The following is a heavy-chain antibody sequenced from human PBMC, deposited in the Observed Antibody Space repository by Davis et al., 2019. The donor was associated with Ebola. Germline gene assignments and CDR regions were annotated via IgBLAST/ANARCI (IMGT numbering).Heavy chain of an antibody. CDR3: ARRGDWGFFFDL. CDR1: GYRFTTYW. V-gene: IGHV5-51*01. CDR2: IYPGDSDT. D-gene: IGHD2-21*02. Sequence: GESLKISCKGSGYRFTTYWIGWVRQMPGKGLEWVGFIYPGDSDTKYSPSFQGQVTISVDRSIDTAYLQWSSLRASDTAMYYCARRGDWGFFFDLWGQGTLVTVSS. J-gene: IGHJ4*02.